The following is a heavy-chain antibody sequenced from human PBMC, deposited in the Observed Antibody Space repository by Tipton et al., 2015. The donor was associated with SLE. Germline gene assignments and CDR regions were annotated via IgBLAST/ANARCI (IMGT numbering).Heavy chain of an antibody. Sequence: GSLRLSCAASGFSVSSNYMNWVRQAPGKGLQWVSTIYSGGKTFYGDSVRGRCIISRHNSENTLYLQMNSLRTEDTAVYYCAKGTYSYEIGTQPSPQGAFDIWGQGTLVTVGS. J-gene: IGHJ3*02. D-gene: IGHD3-22*01. CDR2: IYSGGKT. CDR3: AKGTYSYEIGTQPSPQGAFDI. V-gene: IGHV3-53*04. CDR1: GFSVSSNY.